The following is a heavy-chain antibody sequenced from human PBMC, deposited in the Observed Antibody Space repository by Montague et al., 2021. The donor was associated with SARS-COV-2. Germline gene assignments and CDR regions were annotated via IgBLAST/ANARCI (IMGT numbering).Heavy chain of an antibody. CDR3: ARGAPTITMIVVVVTGAGWYFDL. CDR2: INHSGST. J-gene: IGHJ2*01. V-gene: IGHV4-34*01. D-gene: IGHD3-22*01. Sequence: SETLSLTCAVHGGSFSDYYWSWIRQAPGKGLEWIGEINHSGSTNYNPSLKSRVTISVDTSKNQFSLKLSPVTAADTAVYYCARGAPTITMIVVVVTGAGWYFDLWGRGTLVSVSA. CDR1: GGSFSDYY.